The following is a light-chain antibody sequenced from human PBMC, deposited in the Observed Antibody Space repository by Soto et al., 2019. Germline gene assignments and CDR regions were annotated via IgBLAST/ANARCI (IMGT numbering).Light chain of an antibody. V-gene: IGLV1-40*01. J-gene: IGLJ2*01. CDR1: SSNIGAGYD. CDR3: QSYDSSLSAPVV. CDR2: GNS. Sequence: QLVLTQPPSVSGAPGQRVTISCTGSSSNIGAGYDVHWYQQLPGTAPKLLIYGNSNRPSGVPDRFSGSKSGTSASLAITGLRAEDEADYYCQSYDSSLSAPVVFGGGTQLTVL.